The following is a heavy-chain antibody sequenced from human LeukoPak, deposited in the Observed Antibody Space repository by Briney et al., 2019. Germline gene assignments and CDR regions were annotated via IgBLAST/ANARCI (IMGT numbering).Heavy chain of an antibody. J-gene: IGHJ3*02. Sequence: GGSVRLSCAASGFTFSSYGMSWVRQAPGKGLEWVSTISGSGGNTYYADSVKGRFTISRDNSKNTLYLQMNSLRAEDTAVYYCAKTPLGAAYLLIWGQGTMVTVSS. D-gene: IGHD2-21*01. CDR3: AKTPLGAAYLLI. V-gene: IGHV3-23*01. CDR1: GFTFSSYG. CDR2: ISGSGGNT.